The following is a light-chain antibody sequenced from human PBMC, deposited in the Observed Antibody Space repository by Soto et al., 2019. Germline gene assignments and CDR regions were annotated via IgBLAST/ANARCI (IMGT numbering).Light chain of an antibody. CDR3: QKYYDWPLT. CDR1: QSVGSN. CDR2: DAS. Sequence: EIVMTQSPATLSGSPGERVTLSCRASQSVGSNVVWYQQKPGQAPRLLIYDASTRATGIPTRFSGSGSGTEFTLTISGLQSEDLATYHCQKYYDWPLTVGGGTKVDSK. V-gene: IGKV3-15*01. J-gene: IGKJ4*01.